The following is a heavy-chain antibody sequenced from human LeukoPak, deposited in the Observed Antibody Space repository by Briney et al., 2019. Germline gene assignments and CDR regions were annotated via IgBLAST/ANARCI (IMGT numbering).Heavy chain of an antibody. J-gene: IGHJ2*01. CDR1: GFTVSSNY. Sequence: PGGSLRLSCAASGFTVSSNYMSWVRQAPGKGLEWVSVIYSGGSTYYADSVKGRFTISRDNSKNTLYLQMNSLRAEDTAVYYCARDQWDYGGNSPWYFDLWGRDTLVTVSS. D-gene: IGHD4-23*01. CDR2: IYSGGST. V-gene: IGHV3-53*01. CDR3: ARDQWDYGGNSPWYFDL.